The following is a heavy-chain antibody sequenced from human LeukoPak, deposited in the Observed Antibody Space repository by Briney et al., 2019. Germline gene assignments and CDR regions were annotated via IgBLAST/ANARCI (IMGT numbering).Heavy chain of an antibody. Sequence: ASVKVSCKASGGTFSSYAISWVRQAPGQGLEWMGGIIPIFGTANYAQKFQGRVTITTDESTSTAYMELSSLRSEDTAVYYCARVCYDSSGHYDWYFDLWGQGTLVTVSS. CDR1: GGTFSSYA. J-gene: IGHJ2*01. CDR3: ARVCYDSSGHYDWYFDL. D-gene: IGHD3-22*01. V-gene: IGHV1-69*05. CDR2: IIPIFGTA.